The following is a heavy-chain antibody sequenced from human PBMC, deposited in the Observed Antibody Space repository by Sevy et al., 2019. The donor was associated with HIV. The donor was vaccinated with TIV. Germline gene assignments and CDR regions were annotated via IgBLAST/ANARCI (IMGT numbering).Heavy chain of an antibody. Sequence: GGSLRLSCAASGFTFSSYSMNWVRQAPGKGLEWVSSISSSSSYIYYADSVKGRFTISRDNAKNTLYLQMNSLRAEDTAVYYCASTRVRGGYDAFDIWGQGTMVTVSS. CDR2: ISSSSSYI. D-gene: IGHD3-10*01. CDR3: ASTRVRGGYDAFDI. V-gene: IGHV3-21*01. CDR1: GFTFSSYS. J-gene: IGHJ3*02.